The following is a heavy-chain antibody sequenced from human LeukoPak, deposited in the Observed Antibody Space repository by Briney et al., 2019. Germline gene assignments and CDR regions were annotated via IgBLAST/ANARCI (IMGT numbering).Heavy chain of an antibody. Sequence: GGSLRLSCAVSGFTFSSNGMHWVRQAPRKGLEWVAIIWYDGSNKYYADSVKSRFTTSRDNSKNTLYLQIHSLGGEGTGEYYCAKGGWGLSSGGLDYWGQGTLVTVSS. CDR3: AKGGWGLSSGGLDY. J-gene: IGHJ4*02. CDR2: IWYDGSNK. V-gene: IGHV3-33*06. D-gene: IGHD3-10*01. CDR1: GFTFSSNG.